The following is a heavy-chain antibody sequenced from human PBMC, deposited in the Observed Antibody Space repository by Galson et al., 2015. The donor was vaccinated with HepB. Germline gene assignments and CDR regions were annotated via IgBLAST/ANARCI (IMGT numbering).Heavy chain of an antibody. J-gene: IGHJ4*02. CDR1: GYTFTRFD. Sequence: QSGAEVKKPGPSVKVSCKASGYTFTRFDIIWVRQAPGQGLEWMGWISGYSGYTNYAQKFQGRVTLTTDTSTTTAYMDLRSLRSDDTAVYYCARGRSSGWSFDYWGQGTLVTVSS. CDR3: ARGRSSGWSFDY. CDR2: ISGYSGYT. D-gene: IGHD6-19*01. V-gene: IGHV1-18*01.